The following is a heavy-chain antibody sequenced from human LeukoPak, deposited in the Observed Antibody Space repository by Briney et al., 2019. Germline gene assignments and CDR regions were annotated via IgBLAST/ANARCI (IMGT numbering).Heavy chain of an antibody. CDR3: ARAGEGRVTPYLDSYYYGMDV. J-gene: IGHJ6*02. V-gene: IGHV1-69*13. CDR1: GGTFSSYA. Sequence: GASVKVSCKASGGTFSSYAISWVRQAPGQGLEWMGGIIPIFGTANHAQKFQGRVTITADESTSTAYMELSSLRSEDTAVYYCARAGEGRVTPYLDSYYYGMDVWGQGTTVTVS. CDR2: IIPIFGTA. D-gene: IGHD2-21*02.